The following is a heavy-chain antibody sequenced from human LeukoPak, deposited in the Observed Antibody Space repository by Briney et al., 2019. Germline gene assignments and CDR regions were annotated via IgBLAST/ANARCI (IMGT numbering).Heavy chain of an antibody. Sequence: GASVKVSCKASGYTFTSYDINWVRQATGQGFEWMGWMNPNSGNTGYAQKFQGRVTMTRNTPISTAYMELSSLRSEDTAVYYCASLGELSYDAFDIWGQGTMVTVSS. CDR1: GYTFTSYD. V-gene: IGHV1-8*01. CDR3: ASLGELSYDAFDI. CDR2: MNPNSGNT. D-gene: IGHD3-16*02. J-gene: IGHJ3*02.